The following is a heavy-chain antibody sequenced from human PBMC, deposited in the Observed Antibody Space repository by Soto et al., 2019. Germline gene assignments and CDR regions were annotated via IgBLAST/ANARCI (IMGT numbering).Heavy chain of an antibody. V-gene: IGHV1-69*13. D-gene: IGHD3-22*01. CDR1: GGTFGSYA. CDR3: ARDRISYYYDSSGSYFDY. CDR2: IIPIFGTA. Sequence: ASVKVSCKASGGTFGSYAISWVRQAPGQGLEWMGGIIPIFGTANYAQKFQGRVTITADESTSTAYMELSSLRSEDTAVYYCARDRISYYYDSSGSYFDYWGQGTLVTVSS. J-gene: IGHJ4*02.